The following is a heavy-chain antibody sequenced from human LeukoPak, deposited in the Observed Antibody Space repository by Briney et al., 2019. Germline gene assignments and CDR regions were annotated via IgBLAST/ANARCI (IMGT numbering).Heavy chain of an antibody. D-gene: IGHD6-19*01. CDR1: GFTFSNYA. J-gene: IGHJ4*02. CDR2: IFSDGTNK. Sequence: HSGRSLRLSCAASGFTFSNYALHWVRQAPGKGLEWVALIFSDGTNKYYADSVKGRFTISRDNSKNTLYLQMNSLRPDDTALYYCARIDSGTWAKPMHFDYWGQGTLVTVSS. CDR3: ARIDSGTWAKPMHFDY. V-gene: IGHV3-30*04.